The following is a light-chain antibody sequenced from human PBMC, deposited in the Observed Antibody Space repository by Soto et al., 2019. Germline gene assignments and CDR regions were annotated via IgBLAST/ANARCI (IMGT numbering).Light chain of an antibody. CDR1: QSVSSY. CDR2: DAS. CDR3: QQYVTSPWA. J-gene: IGKJ1*01. Sequence: ENVLAQSPATLCLSPGERATLSCRSSQSVSSYLAWYQQKPGRAPRLLIYDASNRASGIPARFSGSGSGTDFTLTISRLEPEDFAVYYCQQYVTSPWAFGQGTKVDVK. V-gene: IGKV3-11*01.